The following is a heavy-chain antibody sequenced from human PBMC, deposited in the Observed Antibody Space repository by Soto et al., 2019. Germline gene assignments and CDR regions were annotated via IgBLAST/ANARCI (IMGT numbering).Heavy chain of an antibody. Sequence: QVQLVESGGGLVKPGGSLRLSCTASGFTFSDYYMSWIRQAPGKGLEWVSYISSSDSTIYYADSVKGRFTISRDNAKNSLYLQMNSLRAEDTAFYYCARVQGQPLYYYYYGMDVWGQGTAVTVSS. D-gene: IGHD6-13*01. V-gene: IGHV3-11*01. J-gene: IGHJ6*02. CDR3: ARVQGQPLYYYYYGMDV. CDR2: ISSSDSTI. CDR1: GFTFSDYY.